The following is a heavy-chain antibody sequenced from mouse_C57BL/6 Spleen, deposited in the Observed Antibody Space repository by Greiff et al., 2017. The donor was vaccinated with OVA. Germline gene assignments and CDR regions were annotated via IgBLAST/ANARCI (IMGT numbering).Heavy chain of an antibody. D-gene: IGHD1-1*01. V-gene: IGHV2-2*01. CDR1: GFSLTSYG. CDR2: IWSGGST. Sequence: VMLVESGPGLVQPSQSLSITCTVSGFSLTSYGVHWVRQSPGKGLEWLGVIWSGGSTDYNAAFISRLSISKDNSKSQVFFKMNSLQADDTAIYYCARNLDTTVVATGYFDVWGTGTTVTVSS. J-gene: IGHJ1*03. CDR3: ARNLDTTVVATGYFDV.